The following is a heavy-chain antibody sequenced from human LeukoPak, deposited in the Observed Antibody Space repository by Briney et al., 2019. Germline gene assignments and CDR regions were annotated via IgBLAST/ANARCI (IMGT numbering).Heavy chain of an antibody. V-gene: IGHV4-61*02. CDR1: GGSISSGSYH. CDR2: IYTSGST. CDR3: AREGYDFWSGFPYYFDY. D-gene: IGHD3-3*01. J-gene: IGHJ4*02. Sequence: SQTLSLTCTVSGGSISSGSYHWSWIRQPAGKGLEWIGRIYTSGSTNYNPSLKSRVTISVDTSKNQFSLKLSSVTAADTAVYYCAREGYDFWSGFPYYFDYWGQGTLVTVSS.